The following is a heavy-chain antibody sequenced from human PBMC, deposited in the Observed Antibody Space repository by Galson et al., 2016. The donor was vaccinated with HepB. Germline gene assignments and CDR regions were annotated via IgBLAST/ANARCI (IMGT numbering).Heavy chain of an antibody. Sequence: SLRLSCAASGFTVGNTYMSRVRQFPGKGLECVSVIFSGGTTFYADSVMGRFTISRDNSKNTPYLQMRNLRAEDSALYYCARDSGYNEHGGFDDWGQGTLVTVSS. V-gene: IGHV3-66*02. J-gene: IGHJ4*02. D-gene: IGHD5-24*01. CDR2: IFSGGTT. CDR1: GFTVGNTY. CDR3: ARDSGYNEHGGFDD.